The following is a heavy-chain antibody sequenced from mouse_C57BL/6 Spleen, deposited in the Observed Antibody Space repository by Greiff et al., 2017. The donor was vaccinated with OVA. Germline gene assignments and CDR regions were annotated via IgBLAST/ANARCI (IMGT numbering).Heavy chain of an antibody. CDR3: TSPLYYGSSYFAY. V-gene: IGHV1-15*01. J-gene: IGHJ3*01. D-gene: IGHD1-1*01. CDR1: GYTFTDYE. CDR2: IDPETGGT. Sequence: VQLQQSGAELVRPGASVTLSCKASGYTFTDYEMHWVKQTPVHGLEWIGAIDPETGGTAYNQKFKGKAILTADKSSSTAYMELRSLTSEDSAVYYCTSPLYYGSSYFAYWGQGTLVTVSA.